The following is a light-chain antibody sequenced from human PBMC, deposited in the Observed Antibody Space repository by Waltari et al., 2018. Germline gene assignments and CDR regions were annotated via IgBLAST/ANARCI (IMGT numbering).Light chain of an antibody. CDR3: CSYAGSYTFV. CDR2: DVS. V-gene: IGLV2-11*01. Sequence: QSALTQPRSVSGSPGQSVTFSCTGTSSDIGAYNYVSWYQQHPGKAPKVMIHDVSKRPAGVPDRFSGPKLGDTASLTISGLQAEDEADYYCCSYAGSYTFVFGGGTKLTVL. J-gene: IGLJ2*01. CDR1: SSDIGAYNY.